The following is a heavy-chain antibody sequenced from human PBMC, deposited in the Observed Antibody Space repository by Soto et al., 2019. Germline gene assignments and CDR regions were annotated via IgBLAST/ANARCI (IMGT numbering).Heavy chain of an antibody. CDR3: SRADHCDTSGYWT. CDR1: GFTFSDYY. D-gene: IGHD3-22*01. V-gene: IGHV3-11*05. J-gene: IGHJ4*02. CDR2: ITSSSSYT. Sequence: QVQLVESVGGLVKPGGSLRLSCAASGFTFSDYYMSWIRQAPGKGLEWVSYITSSSSYTIYADSVRGRITISRDNAKNLLFPQINSLRAEDMAAYYCSRADHCDTSGYWTWGQGTMVTVSS.